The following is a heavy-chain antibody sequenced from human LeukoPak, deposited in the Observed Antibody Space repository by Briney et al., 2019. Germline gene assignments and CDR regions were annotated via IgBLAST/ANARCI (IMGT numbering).Heavy chain of an antibody. CDR1: GGSISSYY. D-gene: IGHD3-22*01. CDR3: ARDVAHDSSGYYVT. CDR2: IHSTGST. J-gene: IGHJ5*02. V-gene: IGHV4-4*07. Sequence: SETLSLTCTVSGGSISSYYWSWIRQPAGKGLEWIGRIHSTGSTNYNPSLKSRATMSVDTSKNQFSLKLSSVTAADTAVYYCARDVAHDSSGYYVTWGQGTLVTVSS.